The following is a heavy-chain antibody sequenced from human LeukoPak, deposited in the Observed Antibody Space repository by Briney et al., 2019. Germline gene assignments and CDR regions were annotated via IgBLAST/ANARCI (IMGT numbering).Heavy chain of an antibody. CDR3: ARGSPPFQH. V-gene: IGHV3-13*01. CDR1: GFTFSNYD. J-gene: IGHJ1*01. Sequence: GGSLRLFCAASGFTFSNYDMHWVRQATGQGLEWVSGIGTAGDTYYAGSVKGRFTISRENAKNSLYLQMKSLRAGDTAVYYCARGSPPFQHWGQGTLVTVSS. CDR2: IGTAGDT. D-gene: IGHD3-10*01.